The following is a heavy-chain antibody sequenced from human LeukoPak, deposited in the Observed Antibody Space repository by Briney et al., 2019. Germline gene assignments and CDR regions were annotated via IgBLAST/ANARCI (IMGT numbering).Heavy chain of an antibody. Sequence: PGGSLRLSCAASGFTFSSYAMHWVRQAPGKGLEYVSAISSNGGSTYYANSVEGRFTISRDNSKNTLYLQMGSLRAEDMAVYYCARDGGVLWFGEPPGSYGMDVWGQGTTVTVSS. CDR1: GFTFSSYA. CDR3: ARDGGVLWFGEPPGSYGMDV. CDR2: ISSNGGST. D-gene: IGHD3-10*01. V-gene: IGHV3-64*01. J-gene: IGHJ6*02.